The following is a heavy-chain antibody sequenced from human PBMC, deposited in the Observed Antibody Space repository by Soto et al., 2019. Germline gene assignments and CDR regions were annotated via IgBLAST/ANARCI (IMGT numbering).Heavy chain of an antibody. CDR1: GFTFSSYS. D-gene: IGHD4-17*01. CDR3: ARISTVTTVDF. V-gene: IGHV3-48*01. Sequence: EVQLVESGGGLVQPGGSLRLSCAASGFTFSSYSMNWVRQAPGKGLEWVSYISSSSSTVYYADSVKGRFTISRDNARNSLYLQMNSLRAEDTAVYYCARISTVTTVDFWGQGILVTVSS. CDR2: ISSSSSTV. J-gene: IGHJ4*02.